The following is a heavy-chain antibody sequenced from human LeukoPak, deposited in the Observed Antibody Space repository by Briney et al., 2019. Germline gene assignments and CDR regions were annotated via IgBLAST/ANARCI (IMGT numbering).Heavy chain of an antibody. J-gene: IGHJ4*02. V-gene: IGHV1-46*01. Sequence: GASVKVSCKASGYTFTSYYMHWVRQAPEQGLEWMGIINPSGGSTSYAQKFQGRVTMTRDMSTSTVYMELSSLRSEDTAVYYCARDQMVATITGPLDYWGQGTLVTVSS. CDR2: INPSGGST. D-gene: IGHD5-24*01. CDR1: GYTFTSYY. CDR3: ARDQMVATITGPLDY.